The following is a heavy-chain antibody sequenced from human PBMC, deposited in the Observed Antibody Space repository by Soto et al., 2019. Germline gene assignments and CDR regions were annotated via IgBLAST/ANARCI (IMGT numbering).Heavy chain of an antibody. CDR3: TCIFSGGYGYGFYYYGMDV. V-gene: IGHV4-39*01. D-gene: IGHD5-18*01. Sequence: PSETLSLTCTVSGGSLSSSGHYWGWIRQPPGKGLEWIGSIYYSGSTYYNPSLKSRVTISVDTSKSQFSLKLSSVTAADTAVYYCTCIFSGGYGYGFYYYGMDVWGQGTTVT. CDR1: GGSLSSSGHY. CDR2: IYYSGST. J-gene: IGHJ6*02.